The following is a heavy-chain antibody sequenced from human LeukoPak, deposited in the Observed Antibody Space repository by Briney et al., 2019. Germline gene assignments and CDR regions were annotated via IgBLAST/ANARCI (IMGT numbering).Heavy chain of an antibody. D-gene: IGHD3-10*01. CDR1: GFTFSNYW. V-gene: IGHV3-7*01. Sequence: GRSLRLSCAASGFTFSNYWMSWVRQAPGKGLEGGANINQGGSEKFYVDSVKGRFTISRDNAKNSLYLQMNSLRAEDTAVYYCARDAFASGSYNPFDNWGQGTLVTVSS. J-gene: IGHJ4*02. CDR2: INQGGSEK. CDR3: ARDAFASGSYNPFDN.